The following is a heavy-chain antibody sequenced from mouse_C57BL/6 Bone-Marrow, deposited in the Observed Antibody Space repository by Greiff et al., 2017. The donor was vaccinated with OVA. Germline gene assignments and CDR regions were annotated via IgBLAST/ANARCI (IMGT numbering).Heavy chain of an antibody. CDR3: AGMGGPSEFAY. D-gene: IGHD6-1*01. V-gene: IGHV7-3*01. Sequence: DVKLVESGGGLVQPGGSLSLSCAASGFTFTDYYMSWVRQPPGKALEWLGFIRNKANGYTTESSASVKGRFTISRDNSQSILYLQMNALRAEDSATYYCAGMGGPSEFAYWGQGTLVTVSA. J-gene: IGHJ3*01. CDR1: GFTFTDYY. CDR2: IRNKANGYTT.